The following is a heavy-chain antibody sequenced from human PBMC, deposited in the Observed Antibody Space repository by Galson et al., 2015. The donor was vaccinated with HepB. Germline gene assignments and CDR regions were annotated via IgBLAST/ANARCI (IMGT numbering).Heavy chain of an antibody. CDR2: ITSNGGRT. V-gene: IGHV3-23*01. CDR3: AKDGIMVSNNPYQLHF. Sequence: SLRLSCAGSGFRFHYYALHWVRQAPGKGLEWISSITSNGGRTFYTNSVKGRFTISRDNSRNTVVLQLSSLRPEDTAVYYCAKDGIMVSNNPYQLHFWGQGTLVSVSS. J-gene: IGHJ4*02. D-gene: IGHD2-8*01. CDR1: GFRFHYYA.